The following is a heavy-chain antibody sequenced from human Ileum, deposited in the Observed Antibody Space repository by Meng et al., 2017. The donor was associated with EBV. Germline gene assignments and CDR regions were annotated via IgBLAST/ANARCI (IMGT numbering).Heavy chain of an antibody. J-gene: IGHJ4*02. CDR3: AISIVVVPAAIYY. D-gene: IGHD2-2*01. V-gene: IGHV4-39*01. CDR1: GGSISSCNCW. CDR2: IYYSGST. Sequence: QVQLEVSGPGLVKPSGTLSLTCDVSGGSISSCNCWCWGIRQPRGKRLWWIGSIYYSGSTYYHPSHKRRVIISVDSSKNQFSLKLSSVTAADTAVYYCAISIVVVPAAIYYWGQGTLVTVSS.